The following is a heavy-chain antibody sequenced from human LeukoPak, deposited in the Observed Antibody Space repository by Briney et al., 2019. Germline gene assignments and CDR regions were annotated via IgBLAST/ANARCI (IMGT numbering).Heavy chain of an antibody. Sequence: PSETLSLTCAVYGGSFSGYYWSWIRRPPGKGLEWIGEINHSGSTNYNPSLKSRVTISVDTSKNQFSLKLSSVTAADTAVYYCARYYSSTPPYYFDYWGQGTLVTVSS. D-gene: IGHD6-19*01. CDR1: GGSFSGYY. J-gene: IGHJ4*02. CDR3: ARYYSSTPPYYFDY. CDR2: INHSGST. V-gene: IGHV4-34*01.